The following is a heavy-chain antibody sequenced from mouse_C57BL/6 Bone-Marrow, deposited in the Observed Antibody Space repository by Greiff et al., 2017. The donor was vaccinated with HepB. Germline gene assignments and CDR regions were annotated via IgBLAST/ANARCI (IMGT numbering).Heavy chain of an antibody. Sequence: QVQLQQPGAELVRPGSSVKLSCKASGYTFPSYWMHWVKQRPIQGLEWIGNIDPSDSETHYNQKFKDKATLTVDKSSSTAYMQLSSLTSEDSAVYYCARGAEVTHWYFDVCGTGTTVTVSP. CDR3: ARGAEVTHWYFDV. J-gene: IGHJ1*03. V-gene: IGHV1-52*01. D-gene: IGHD2-5*01. CDR1: GYTFPSYW. CDR2: IDPSDSET.